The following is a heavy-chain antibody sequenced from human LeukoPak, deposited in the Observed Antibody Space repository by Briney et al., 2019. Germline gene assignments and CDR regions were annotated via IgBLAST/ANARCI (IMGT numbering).Heavy chain of an antibody. CDR1: GFTFSSYA. CDR3: AKLDSSGWSRPFDY. V-gene: IGHV3-30*18. Sequence: GGSLRLSCAASGFTFSSYAMHWVRQAPGKGLEWVAVMSHDGSNKYYGDSVKGRFTISRDNSKNTLYLQMNSLRAEDTAVYYCAKLDSSGWSRPFDYWGQGTLVTVSS. D-gene: IGHD6-19*01. J-gene: IGHJ4*02. CDR2: MSHDGSNK.